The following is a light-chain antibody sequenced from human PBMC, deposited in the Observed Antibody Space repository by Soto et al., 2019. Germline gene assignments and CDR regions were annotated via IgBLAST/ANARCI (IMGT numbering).Light chain of an antibody. CDR1: RSISNY. J-gene: IGKJ1*01. V-gene: IGKV1-39*01. CDR3: QQSYSVPR. CDR2: AAS. Sequence: DIQMTQSPSSLSASVGDRVTITCRASRSISNYLNWYQQKSGKAPRLLIYAASSLQTGVTSRFSGTGAGTAFTLTITSLQPEDSATYYCQQSYSVPRFGQGTRVDLK.